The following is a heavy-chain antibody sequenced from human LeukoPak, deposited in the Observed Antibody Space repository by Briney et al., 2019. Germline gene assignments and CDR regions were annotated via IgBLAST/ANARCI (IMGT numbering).Heavy chain of an antibody. Sequence: GGSLRLSCAASGFPFGDEAMSWVRQSPERGLEWVSSISPGGGTTYYADSVKGRVTISRDNSKNTLYVQMNNLRAEDTAVYYCAKVRSGSSNWALRIFDNWGQGALVSVSS. J-gene: IGHJ4*02. D-gene: IGHD4-11*01. V-gene: IGHV3-23*01. CDR1: GFPFGDEA. CDR2: ISPGGGTT. CDR3: AKVRSGSSNWALRIFDN.